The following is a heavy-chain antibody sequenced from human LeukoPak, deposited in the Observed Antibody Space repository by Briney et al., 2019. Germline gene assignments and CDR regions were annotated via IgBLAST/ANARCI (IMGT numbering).Heavy chain of an antibody. CDR3: ARGLRNWNYEPFFDY. Sequence: ASVKVSCKASGYTFTSCYMHWVRQATGQGLEWMGWMNPNSGNTGYAQKFQGRVTMTRNTSISTAYMELSGLRSEDTAVYYCARGLRNWNYEPFFDYWGQGTLVTVSS. CDR2: MNPNSGNT. J-gene: IGHJ4*02. V-gene: IGHV1-8*02. CDR1: GYTFTSCY. D-gene: IGHD1-7*01.